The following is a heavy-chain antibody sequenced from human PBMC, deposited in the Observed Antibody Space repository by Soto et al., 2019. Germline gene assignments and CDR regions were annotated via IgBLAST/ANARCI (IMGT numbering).Heavy chain of an antibody. D-gene: IGHD3-10*01. CDR2: IYYSGST. V-gene: IGHV4-31*03. Sequence: SETLSLTCTVSGGSISSGGYYWSWIRQHPGKGLEWIGYIYYSGSTYYNPSLKSRVTISVDTSKNQFSLKLSSVTAADTAVYYCARVPTMVRGVIGWFDPWGQGTLITVSS. J-gene: IGHJ5*02. CDR3: ARVPTMVRGVIGWFDP. CDR1: GGSISSGGYY.